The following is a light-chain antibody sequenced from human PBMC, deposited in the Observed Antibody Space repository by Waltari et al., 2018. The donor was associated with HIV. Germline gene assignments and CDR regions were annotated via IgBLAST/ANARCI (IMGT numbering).Light chain of an antibody. J-gene: IGKJ3*01. Sequence: QLTQSPSSLSASVGATVTITCRASHDISTALAWYQQKPGKPPPLLISRASVVQPGFSSRFSAFGAGTDFTLTIASLHPDDVGSFYCQHFGPFPPFTFGPGTRVAIK. CDR3: QHFGPFPPFT. V-gene: IGKV1-13*02. CDR2: RAS. CDR1: HDISTA.